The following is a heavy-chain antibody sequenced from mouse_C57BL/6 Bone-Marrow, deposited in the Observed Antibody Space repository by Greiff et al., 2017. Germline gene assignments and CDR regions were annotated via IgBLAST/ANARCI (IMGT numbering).Heavy chain of an antibody. CDR3: ARSGYYSSSYAMDY. V-gene: IGHV1-39*01. J-gene: IGHJ4*01. D-gene: IGHD1-1*01. CDR2: INPNYGTT. Sequence: VQLKESGPELVKPGASVKISCKASGYSFTDYNMNWVKQSNGKSLEWIGVINPNYGTTSYNQKFKGKATLTVDQSSSTAYMQLNSLTSEDSAVYYCARSGYYSSSYAMDYWGQGTSVTVSS. CDR1: GYSFTDYN.